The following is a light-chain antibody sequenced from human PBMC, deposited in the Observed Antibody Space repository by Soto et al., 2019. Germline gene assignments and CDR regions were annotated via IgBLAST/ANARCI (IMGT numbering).Light chain of an antibody. CDR2: KAS. J-gene: IGKJ1*01. CDR3: QQYNRYWK. CDR1: QTISSW. V-gene: IGKV1-5*03. Sequence: DIQMTQSPSTLSGSVGDRVTITCRASQTISSWLAWYQQKPGKAPKLLIYKASTLKSGVPSRFSGSGSGTEFTLTISSLQPDDFATYYCQQYNRYWKFGQGTKVDIK.